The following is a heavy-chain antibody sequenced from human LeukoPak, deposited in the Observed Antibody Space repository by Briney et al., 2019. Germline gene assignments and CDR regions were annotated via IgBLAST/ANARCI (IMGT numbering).Heavy chain of an antibody. D-gene: IGHD4-17*01. CDR3: ARDPYGDRDY. Sequence: SETLSLTCTVSGGSISSYYWSWIRQPAGKGLGWIGRIYTSGSTNYNPSLKSRVTMSVDTSKNQFSLKLSSVTAADTAVYYCARDPYGDRDYWGQGTLVTVSS. CDR1: GGSISSYY. J-gene: IGHJ4*02. CDR2: IYTSGST. V-gene: IGHV4-4*07.